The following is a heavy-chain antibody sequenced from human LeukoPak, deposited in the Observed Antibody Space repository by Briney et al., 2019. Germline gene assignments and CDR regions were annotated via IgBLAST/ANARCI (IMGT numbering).Heavy chain of an antibody. CDR3: AKGGPHYGSGSYYAFDY. J-gene: IGHJ4*02. V-gene: IGHV3-30*18. CDR1: GFTFTNFA. CDR2: ISDDGNNK. Sequence: GGSLRLSCAASGFTFTNFAMHWVRQAPGKGLEWVTVISDDGNNKYFADSVKGRFTISRDNSKNTLYLQMNSLRAEDAAVYYCAKGGPHYGSGSYYAFDYWGQGTLVTVSS. D-gene: IGHD3-10*01.